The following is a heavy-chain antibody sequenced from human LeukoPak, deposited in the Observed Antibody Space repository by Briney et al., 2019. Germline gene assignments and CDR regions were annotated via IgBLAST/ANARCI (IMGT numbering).Heavy chain of an antibody. CDR2: IRSKANSYAT. V-gene: IGHV3-73*01. D-gene: IGHD6-13*01. CDR3: TRVIAAAGKPQDY. J-gene: IGHJ4*02. CDR1: GFTFSGSA. Sequence: PGGSLRLSCAASGFTFSGSAMHWVRQASGKGLEWVGRIRSKANSYATAYAASVKGRSTISRDDSKNTAYLQMNSLKTEDTAVYYCTRVIAAAGKPQDYWGQGTLVTVSS.